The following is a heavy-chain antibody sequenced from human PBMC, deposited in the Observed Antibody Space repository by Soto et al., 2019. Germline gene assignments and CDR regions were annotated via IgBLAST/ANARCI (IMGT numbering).Heavy chain of an antibody. CDR2: IYSGDTS. D-gene: IGHD3-10*01. CDR1: GFTVSSNY. J-gene: IGHJ6*02. V-gene: IGHV3-66*01. CDR3: AKEGGYYGSGSYSVGENYYGMDV. Sequence: SLRLSCTVSGFTVSSNYMNWVRQAPGKGLEWVSVIYSGDTSYYADSVKGRFTISRDDSRNTVYLQMNGLRDEDTAVYYCAKEGGYYGSGSYSVGENYYGMDVWGQGTTVTGSS.